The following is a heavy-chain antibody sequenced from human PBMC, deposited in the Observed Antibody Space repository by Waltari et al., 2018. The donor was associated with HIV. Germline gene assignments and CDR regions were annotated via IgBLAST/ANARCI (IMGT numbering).Heavy chain of an antibody. CDR1: GGPIRSYS. CDR3: AGTYYDYVWGSYRPPPFDY. D-gene: IGHD3-16*02. CDR2: IYTSGST. V-gene: IGHV4-4*07. J-gene: IGHJ4*02. Sequence: QVQLQESGPGLVKPSETLSLTCTVSGGPIRSYSWSWLRQPAGKGLEWIGRIYTSGSTNYNPSLKSRVTMSVDTSKNQFSLKLSSVTAADTAVYYCAGTYYDYVWGSYRPPPFDYWGQGTLVTVSS.